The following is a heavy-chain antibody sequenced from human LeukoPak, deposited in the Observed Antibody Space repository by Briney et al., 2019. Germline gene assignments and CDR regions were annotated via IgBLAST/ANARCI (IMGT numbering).Heavy chain of an antibody. CDR3: AKDYDILTGYPLPLTFDY. CDR1: GFTFRIYG. CDR2: ISGRGGST. Sequence: PGGSLRLSCAPFGFTFRIYGMIGAPQAPGKGREWVPAISGRGGSTYYADSVKGRFTISRDNSKNTLYRQMNSLRAEDTAVYYCAKDYDILTGYPLPLTFDYWGQGTLVTVSS. V-gene: IGHV3-23*01. J-gene: IGHJ4*02. D-gene: IGHD3-9*01.